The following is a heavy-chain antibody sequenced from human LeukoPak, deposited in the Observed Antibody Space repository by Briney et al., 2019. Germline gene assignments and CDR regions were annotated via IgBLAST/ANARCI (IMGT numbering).Heavy chain of an antibody. Sequence: GASVKVSCKASGYTFTSYYMHWVRQAPGQGLEWMGIINPSGGSTSYAQKFQGRVTMTRDMSTSTVYMELSSLRSEDTAVYYCARSLRELPYPDYWGQGTLVTVSS. CDR2: INPSGGST. CDR1: GYTFTSYY. D-gene: IGHD1-26*01. CDR3: ARSLRELPYPDY. V-gene: IGHV1-46*01. J-gene: IGHJ4*02.